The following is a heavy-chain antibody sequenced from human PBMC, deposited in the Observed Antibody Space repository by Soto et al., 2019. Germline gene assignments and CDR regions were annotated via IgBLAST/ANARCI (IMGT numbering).Heavy chain of an antibody. Sequence: GGSLRLSCAASGFTFSSYGMHWVRQAPGKGLEWVAVISYDGSNKYYADSVKGRFTISRDNSKNTLYLQMNSLRAEDTAVYYCAKDRVYYYYYYGMDVWGQGTTVTVSS. J-gene: IGHJ6*02. CDR3: AKDRVYYYYYYGMDV. V-gene: IGHV3-30*18. CDR1: GFTFSSYG. D-gene: IGHD3-3*01. CDR2: ISYDGSNK.